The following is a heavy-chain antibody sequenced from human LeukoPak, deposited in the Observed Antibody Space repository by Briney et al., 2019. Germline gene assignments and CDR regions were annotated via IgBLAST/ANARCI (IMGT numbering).Heavy chain of an antibody. CDR3: ARGGYGLGSYPRANAFDI. CDR2: IIPILGIA. J-gene: IGHJ3*02. Sequence: SVKVSCKASGGTFSSYAISWVRQAPGQGLEWMGRIIPILGIANYAQKFQGRVTITADKSTSTAYMELSSLRSEDTAVYYCARGGYGLGSYPRANAFDIWGQGTMVTVSS. V-gene: IGHV1-69*04. D-gene: IGHD3-10*01. CDR1: GGTFSSYA.